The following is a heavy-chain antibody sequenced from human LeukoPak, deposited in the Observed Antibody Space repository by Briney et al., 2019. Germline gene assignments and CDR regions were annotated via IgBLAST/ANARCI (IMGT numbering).Heavy chain of an antibody. CDR3: ARDSSGLYSGLYYYYMDV. V-gene: IGHV1-46*01. J-gene: IGHJ6*03. CDR2: INPSGGST. CDR1: GYTFTSYY. Sequence: ASVKVSCKASGYTFTSYYMHWVRQAPGQGLEWMGIINPSGGSTSYAQKFQGRVTMTRDTSTSTVYMELSSLRSEDTAVYYCARDSSGLYSGLYYYYMDVWGKGTTVTVSS. D-gene: IGHD6-19*01.